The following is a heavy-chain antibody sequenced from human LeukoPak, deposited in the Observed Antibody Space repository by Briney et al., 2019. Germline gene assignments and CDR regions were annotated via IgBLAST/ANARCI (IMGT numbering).Heavy chain of an antibody. Sequence: GGSLRLSCAASGFTFSSYGMHWVRRAPGKGLEWVAFIRYDGSNKYYADSVKGRFTISRDNSKNTLYLQMNSLRAEDTAVYYCAKRGAVRNSSGWYALSYYYYYMDVWGKGTTVTISS. J-gene: IGHJ6*03. CDR2: IRYDGSNK. V-gene: IGHV3-30*02. CDR1: GFTFSSYG. D-gene: IGHD6-19*01. CDR3: AKRGAVRNSSGWYALSYYYYYMDV.